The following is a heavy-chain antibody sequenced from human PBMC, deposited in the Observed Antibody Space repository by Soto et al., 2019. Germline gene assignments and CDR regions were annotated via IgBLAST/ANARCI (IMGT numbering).Heavy chain of an antibody. J-gene: IGHJ6*02. CDR2: IYHSGST. CDR1: GGSISSGDYS. CDR3: ARGPHYNWNYVGYDYYYYGMDV. V-gene: IGHV4-30-2*01. Sequence: SETLSLTCAVSGGSISSGDYSWSWIRQPPGKGLEWIGYIYHSGSTYYIPSLKGRVTISVDTSKNQFSLKLSSVTAADTAVYYCARGPHYNWNYVGYDYYYYGMDVWGQGTTVTVSS. D-gene: IGHD1-7*01.